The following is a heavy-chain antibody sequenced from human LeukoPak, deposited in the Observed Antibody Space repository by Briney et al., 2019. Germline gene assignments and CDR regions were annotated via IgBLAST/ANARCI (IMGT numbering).Heavy chain of an antibody. Sequence: ASVKVSCKASGYTFTGYYMHWVRQAPGQGLEWMGWINLNSGGTNYAQKFQGRVTMTRDTSISTAYMELSRLRSDDTAVYYCARDYYDSSGYYPYWGQGTLVTVSS. CDR3: ARDYYDSSGYYPY. D-gene: IGHD3-22*01. CDR2: INLNSGGT. J-gene: IGHJ4*02. V-gene: IGHV1-2*02. CDR1: GYTFTGYY.